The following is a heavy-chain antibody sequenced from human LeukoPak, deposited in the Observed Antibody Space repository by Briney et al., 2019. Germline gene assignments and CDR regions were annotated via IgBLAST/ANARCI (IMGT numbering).Heavy chain of an antibody. D-gene: IGHD3-10*01. Sequence: GGSLRLSCAASGFTFSSYWMSWVRQAPGKGLEWVANIKQDGSEKYYVDSVKGRFTISRDNAKNSLYLQMNSLRAEDAAVYHCAREHYDSGTYSGNFDYWGQGTLVTVSS. V-gene: IGHV3-7*01. CDR2: IKQDGSEK. CDR1: GFTFSSYW. J-gene: IGHJ4*02. CDR3: AREHYDSGTYSGNFDY.